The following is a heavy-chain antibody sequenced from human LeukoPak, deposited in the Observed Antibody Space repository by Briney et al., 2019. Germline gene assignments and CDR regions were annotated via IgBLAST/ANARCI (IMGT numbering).Heavy chain of an antibody. CDR2: INHSGST. V-gene: IGHV4-34*01. Sequence: SETLSLTCAVYGGSFSGYYWSWIRQPPGKGLEWIGEINHSGSTNYNPSLKSRVTISVDTSKNQFSLKLSSVTAADTAVYYCARVSLAQDGYRKACVRYYFDYWGQGTLVTVSS. CDR3: ARVSLAQDGYRKACVRYYFDY. CDR1: GGSFSGYY. D-gene: IGHD5-24*01. J-gene: IGHJ4*02.